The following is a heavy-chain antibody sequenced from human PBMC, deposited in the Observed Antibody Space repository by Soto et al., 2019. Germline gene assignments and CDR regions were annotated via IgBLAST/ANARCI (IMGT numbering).Heavy chain of an antibody. Sequence: GGSLRLSCAASGFAFSSYWMHWVRQTPGKGPVWVSRIYNDGSRTAYADSVKGRFTISRDNAKNTMYLQMSSLTVEDTAVYYCAKGRDDFWSPYYFDSWGQGTLVTVSS. V-gene: IGHV3-74*01. J-gene: IGHJ4*02. D-gene: IGHD3-3*01. CDR3: AKGRDDFWSPYYFDS. CDR2: IYNDGSRT. CDR1: GFAFSSYW.